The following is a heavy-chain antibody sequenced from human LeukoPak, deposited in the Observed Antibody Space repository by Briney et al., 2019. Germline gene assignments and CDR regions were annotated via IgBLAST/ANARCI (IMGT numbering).Heavy chain of an antibody. V-gene: IGHV3-23*01. CDR3: AKDGLGIWSRGYFDY. Sequence: GGSLRLSCVASGFQFSSFAMSWVRQAPGRGLQWVSAIRTVGNDPSYADSVRGRFTISRDNSKNTLYLQMNSLRAEDTAVYYCAKDGLGIWSRGYFDYWGQGTLVTVSS. D-gene: IGHD7-27*01. CDR2: IRTVGNDP. CDR1: GFQFSSFA. J-gene: IGHJ4*02.